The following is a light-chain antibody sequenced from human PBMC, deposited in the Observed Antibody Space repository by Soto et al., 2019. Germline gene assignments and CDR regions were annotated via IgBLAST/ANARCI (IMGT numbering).Light chain of an antibody. CDR2: DIS. CDR1: SSDVGANKF. Sequence: QSALTQPRSVSGSPGQSVTISCTGTSSDVGANKFVSWYQQHPGKAPKLMIYDISERPPGVPDRFSGSKSGNTASLTISGLHAEDESDYYCCSSAGRKTYALFGGGTKVTVL. V-gene: IGLV2-11*01. J-gene: IGLJ2*01. CDR3: CSSAGRKTYAL.